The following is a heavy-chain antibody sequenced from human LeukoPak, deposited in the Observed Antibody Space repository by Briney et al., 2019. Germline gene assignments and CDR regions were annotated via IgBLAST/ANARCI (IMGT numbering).Heavy chain of an antibody. J-gene: IGHJ6*02. CDR3: ATDRQYYYGSGSSPYGMDV. Sequence: SETLSLTCTVSGGSISSYYWSWIRQPPGKGLEWIGYIYYSGSTNYNPSLKSRVTISVDTSKNQFSLKLSSVTAADTAVYYCATDRQYYYGSGSSPYGMDVWGQGTTVTVSS. V-gene: IGHV4-59*01. CDR2: IYYSGST. CDR1: GGSISSYY. D-gene: IGHD3-10*01.